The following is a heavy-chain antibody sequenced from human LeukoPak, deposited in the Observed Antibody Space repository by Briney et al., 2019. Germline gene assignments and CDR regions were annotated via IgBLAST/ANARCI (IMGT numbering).Heavy chain of an antibody. V-gene: IGHV4-39*07. J-gene: IGHJ4*02. Sequence: SETLSLTCAVSGVSISSSSYYWGWLRQPPGKGLEWIGSIYYSGSTYYNPSLKRRVTISVDTSKNQFSLMLSSVTAAATAVYYCAILRGYSYGYTDYWGQGTLVTVSS. D-gene: IGHD5-18*01. CDR1: GVSISSSSYY. CDR2: IYYSGST. CDR3: AILRGYSYGYTDY.